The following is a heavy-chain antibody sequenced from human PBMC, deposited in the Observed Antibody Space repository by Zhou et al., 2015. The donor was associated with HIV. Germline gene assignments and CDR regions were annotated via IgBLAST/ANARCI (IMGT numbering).Heavy chain of an antibody. Sequence: QVQLVQSGAEVKKPGASVKVSCKASGYTFTDYYIHWVRQAPGQGLEWMGQIDPNSGATNYAQKFQGRVTMTRDTSISTVYMELNRLISDDTAVYYCARWGCSLTNCLEFFQLWGQVTLVSVSS. CDR3: ARWGCSLTNCLEFFQL. CDR2: IDPNSGAT. V-gene: IGHV1-2*06. J-gene: IGHJ1*01. CDR1: GYTFTDYY. D-gene: IGHD2-2*01.